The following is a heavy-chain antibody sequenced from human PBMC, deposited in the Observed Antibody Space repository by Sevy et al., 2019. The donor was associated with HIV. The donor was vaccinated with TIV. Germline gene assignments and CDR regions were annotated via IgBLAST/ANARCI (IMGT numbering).Heavy chain of an antibody. J-gene: IGHJ6*02. D-gene: IGHD3-10*01. CDR1: GFTFSSYS. V-gene: IGHV3-21*01. Sequence: GGSLRLSCAASGFTFSSYSMNWVRQAPGKGLEWVSSISSSSSYIYYADSVKGRFTISRDNAKNSRYLQMNSLRAEDTAVYYCAGGGRYYYGSGSYVGMDVWGQGTTVTVSS. CDR2: ISSSSSYI. CDR3: AGGGRYYYGSGSYVGMDV.